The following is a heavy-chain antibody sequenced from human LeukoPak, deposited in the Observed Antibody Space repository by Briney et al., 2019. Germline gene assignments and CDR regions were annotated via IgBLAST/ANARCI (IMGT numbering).Heavy chain of an antibody. Sequence: ASVKVSCKASGYTFTRYGISWVRQAPGQGLEWMGWISAYNGNTNYAQKLQGRVTMTTDTSTSTAYMELRSLRSDDTAVYYCARDPCVTTVTTFWFDPWGQGTLVTVSS. J-gene: IGHJ5*02. CDR2: ISAYNGNT. V-gene: IGHV1-18*01. CDR3: ARDPCVTTVTTFWFDP. CDR1: GYTFTRYG. D-gene: IGHD4-17*01.